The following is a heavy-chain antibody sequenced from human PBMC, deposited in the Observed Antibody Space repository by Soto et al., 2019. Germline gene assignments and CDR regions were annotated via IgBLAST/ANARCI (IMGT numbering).Heavy chain of an antibody. CDR2: ISGSGTTA. Sequence: GGSLRLSCAASGFIFSSYAMSWVCQAPGKGLEWVSAISGSGTTAYYADSVKGRFTFSRDNSKKTMYLQMNSLRAEDTAVYYCAKTTDGWFSAFEIWGQGTMVTVSS. J-gene: IGHJ3*02. CDR3: AKTTDGWFSAFEI. D-gene: IGHD6-19*01. V-gene: IGHV3-23*01. CDR1: GFIFSSYA.